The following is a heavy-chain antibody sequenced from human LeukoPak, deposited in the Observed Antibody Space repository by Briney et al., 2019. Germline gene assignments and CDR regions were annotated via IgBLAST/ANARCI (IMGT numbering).Heavy chain of an antibody. V-gene: IGHV1-46*01. D-gene: IGHD5-18*01. Sequence: ASVKLSCTASGCISTSYYIHWVRQAPGQGLEWMGLSNSNDGSTDYAQKFRGRVTMTRDTSTSTVYMELNSLRSEDTAVYYCAREVVTLITKNFEYWGQGTLVTVSS. CDR2: SNSNDGST. J-gene: IGHJ4*02. CDR3: AREVVTLITKNFEY. CDR1: GCISTSYY.